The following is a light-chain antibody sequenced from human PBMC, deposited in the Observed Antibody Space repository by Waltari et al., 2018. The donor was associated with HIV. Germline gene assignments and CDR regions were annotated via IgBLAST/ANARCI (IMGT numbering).Light chain of an antibody. V-gene: IGKV2-28*01. CDR1: QSLLHRNGYNY. CDR3: MQALQRIT. Sequence: DIVMTQSPLSLPVTPGEPASISCRPSQSLLHRNGYNYLDWYLQKPGQSPQLLIYLGSNRASGVPDRFSGSGSGTDFTLKISRVEAEDVGVYYCMQALQRITFGQGTRLEIK. J-gene: IGKJ5*01. CDR2: LGS.